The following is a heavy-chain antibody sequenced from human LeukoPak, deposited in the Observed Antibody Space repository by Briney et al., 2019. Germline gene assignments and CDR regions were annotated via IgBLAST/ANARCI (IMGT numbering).Heavy chain of an antibody. V-gene: IGHV4-4*07. D-gene: IGHD3-3*01. J-gene: IGHJ6*03. CDR1: GGSISSYY. CDR2: IYTSGST. CDR3: ARDWAFWSGYPKRPPTGYYYYMDV. Sequence: SETLSLTCTVSGGSISSYYWSWIRQPAGKGLEWIGRIYTSGSTNYNPSLKSRVTMTVDTSKNQFSLKLSSVTAADTAVYYCARDWAFWSGYPKRPPTGYYYYMDVWGKGTTVTVSS.